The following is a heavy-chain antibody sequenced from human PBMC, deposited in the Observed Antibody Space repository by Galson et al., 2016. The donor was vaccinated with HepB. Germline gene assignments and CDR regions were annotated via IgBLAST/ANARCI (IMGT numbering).Heavy chain of an antibody. D-gene: IGHD5-18*01. CDR3: AKDIRSYGLFGRFDY. Sequence: SLRLSCAASGFTFSSYGMHWVRQAPGKGLEWVAAISHDGNNKYYADSVKGRFTISRDNSKNTLYLQMNSLRAEDTAVYYCAKDIRSYGLFGRFDYWGQGTLVTVSS. J-gene: IGHJ4*02. CDR1: GFTFSSYG. CDR2: ISHDGNNK. V-gene: IGHV3-30*18.